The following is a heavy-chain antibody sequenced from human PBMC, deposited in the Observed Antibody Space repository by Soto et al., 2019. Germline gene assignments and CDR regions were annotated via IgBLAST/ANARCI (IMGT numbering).Heavy chain of an antibody. D-gene: IGHD6-13*01. CDR2: INHSGST. J-gene: IGHJ6*02. CDR3: ARGLRKQQLGPYYYYYYGMDV. V-gene: IGHV4-34*01. CDR1: GGSFSGYY. Sequence: QVQLQQWGAGLLKPSETLSLTCAVYGGSFSGYYWSWIRQPPGKGLEWIVEINHSGSTNYNPSLKRRVTISVDTSKNQFSLKLSSVTAADTAVYYCARGLRKQQLGPYYYYYYGMDVWGQGTTVTVSS.